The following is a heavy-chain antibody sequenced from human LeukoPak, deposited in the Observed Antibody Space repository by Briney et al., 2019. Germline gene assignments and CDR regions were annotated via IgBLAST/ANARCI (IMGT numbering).Heavy chain of an antibody. CDR1: GGSISSYY. V-gene: IGHV4-59*01. D-gene: IGHD3-22*01. CDR3: ASSGYLGHEGY. Sequence: PSETLSLTCTVSGGSISSYYWSWIRQPPGKGLEWIGYIYYSGSTNYNPSLKSRVTISVDTSKNQFSLKLSSVTAADTAVYYCASSGYLGHEGYWGQGTLVTVSS. J-gene: IGHJ4*02. CDR2: IYYSGST.